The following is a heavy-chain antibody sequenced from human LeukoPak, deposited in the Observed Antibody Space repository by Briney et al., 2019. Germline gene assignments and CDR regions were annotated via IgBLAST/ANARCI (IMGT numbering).Heavy chain of an antibody. CDR1: GGSISGYF. V-gene: IGHV4-4*07. CDR3: AREGGGSNRCLD. D-gene: IGHD3-16*02. J-gene: IGHJ1*01. CDR2: IYATGTT. Sequence: SETLSLTCTVSGGSISGYFWSWIRQPAGKGLEWIGRIYATGTTNYNPSLKSRVTVSVDTSKNQFSLNLTSVTAADTAVYYCAREGGGSNRCLDWGQGTLVTVSS.